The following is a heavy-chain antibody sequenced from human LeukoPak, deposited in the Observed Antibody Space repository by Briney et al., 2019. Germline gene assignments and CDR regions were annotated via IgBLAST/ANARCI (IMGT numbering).Heavy chain of an antibody. D-gene: IGHD1-7*01. CDR1: GFTFSSYW. CDR3: ARDGYTLTGTTGFDY. CDR2: IKQDGSEK. V-gene: IGHV3-7*01. J-gene: IGHJ4*02. Sequence: GGSLRLSCAASGFTFSSYWMSWVRQAPGKGLEWVANIKQDGSEKYYVDSVKGRFTISRDNAKNSLYLQMNSLRAEDTAVYYCARDGYTLTGTTGFDYWGQGTLVTVSS.